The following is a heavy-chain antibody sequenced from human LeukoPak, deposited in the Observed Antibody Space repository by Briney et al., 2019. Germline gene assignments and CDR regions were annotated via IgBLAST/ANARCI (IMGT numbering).Heavy chain of an antibody. J-gene: IGHJ4*02. Sequence: GGSLRLSCEGSAFIFSGHWMNWVRQTPGKGLEWVSSITSSSSSMYSADSVKGRLTISRDNAKNSLYLQMNSLRAEDTAVYYCARDLAWGGYWGQGTLVTVSS. D-gene: IGHD7-27*01. CDR1: AFIFSGHW. CDR2: ITSSSSSM. V-gene: IGHV3-21*01. CDR3: ARDLAWGGY.